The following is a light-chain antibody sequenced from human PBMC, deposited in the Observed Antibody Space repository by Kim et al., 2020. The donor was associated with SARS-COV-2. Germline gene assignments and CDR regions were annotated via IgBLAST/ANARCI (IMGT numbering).Light chain of an antibody. V-gene: IGLV3-1*01. CDR1: KLGDKY. CDR2: QDS. Sequence: ASPGATASITCSGDKLGDKYACWYQQKPGQAPVLVIYQDSKRPSGIPVRFSGSNSGNTATLTISGTQAMDEADYYCQAWDSSTVVFGGGTQLTVL. J-gene: IGLJ2*01. CDR3: QAWDSSTVV.